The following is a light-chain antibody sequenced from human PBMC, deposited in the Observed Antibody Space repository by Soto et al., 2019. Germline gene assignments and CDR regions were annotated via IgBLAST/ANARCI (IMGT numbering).Light chain of an antibody. CDR2: DAS. J-gene: IGKJ1*01. Sequence: EIVLTQSPATLSLSPGERATLSCRASQSVSSYLAWYQQKPGQAPRLLIYDASNRAAGLPARFSGSGSGTEFTLTISRLQSEDLAVYHCQQYNNWPQTFGQGTMVDIK. V-gene: IGKV3-15*01. CDR1: QSVSSY. CDR3: QQYNNWPQT.